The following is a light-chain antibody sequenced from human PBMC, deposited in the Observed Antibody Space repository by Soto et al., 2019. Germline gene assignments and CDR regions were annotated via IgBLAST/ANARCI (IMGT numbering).Light chain of an antibody. V-gene: IGKV1-8*01. CDR1: QDISSF. J-gene: IGKJ4*01. Sequence: AIRMTQSPSSFSASTGDRVTITCRASQDISSFLAWYQQKPGQAPNLLIFDAATLQSGVPSRFSGSGSGTDFTLTISCLQSEDFATYYCQQYYTYPLTFGGGTKVEIK. CDR3: QQYYTYPLT. CDR2: DAA.